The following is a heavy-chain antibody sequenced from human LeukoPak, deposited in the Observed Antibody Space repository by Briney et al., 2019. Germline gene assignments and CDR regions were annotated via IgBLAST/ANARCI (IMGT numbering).Heavy chain of an antibody. CDR2: FDPEDGET. V-gene: IGHV1-24*01. CDR1: GYTLTDLS. Sequence: ASVNVSCKVSGYTLTDLSMHWVRQAPGKGLEWMGGFDPEDGETIYAQKFQGRVTMTEDTSTDTAYMELSSLRSEDTAVYYCATVGIYYYGMDVWGQGTTVTVSS. J-gene: IGHJ6*02. CDR3: ATVGIYYYGMDV. D-gene: IGHD3-10*01.